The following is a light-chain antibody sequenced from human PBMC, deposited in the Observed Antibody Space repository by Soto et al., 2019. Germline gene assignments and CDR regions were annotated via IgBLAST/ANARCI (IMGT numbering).Light chain of an antibody. CDR1: SSDIGGYNY. CDR3: SSYTSSATWV. V-gene: IGLV2-14*01. Sequence: QSALTQPASVSGSPGQSITISCTGTSSDIGGYNYVAWYQHHPGKAPKLMIYEVSNRPSGVSSRFSGSKSGNTASLTRSGLQPEDEAEYYCSSYTSSATWVFGGGTKLTVL. J-gene: IGLJ3*02. CDR2: EVS.